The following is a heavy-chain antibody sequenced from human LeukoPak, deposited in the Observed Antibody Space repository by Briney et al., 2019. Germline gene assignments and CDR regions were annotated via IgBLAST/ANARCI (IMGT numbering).Heavy chain of an antibody. CDR2: IYYSGGT. Sequence: SETLSLTCTVSGGTISGYDWSWIRQPPGKGLEWIGYIYYSGGTNYNPSLRSRVSISVDTSKNQFYLMLKSVTAADTAVYYCASRLQTSWVMDVWGQGTTVTVSS. CDR3: ASRLQTSWVMDV. D-gene: IGHD1-26*01. V-gene: IGHV4-59*01. CDR1: GGTISGYD. J-gene: IGHJ6*02.